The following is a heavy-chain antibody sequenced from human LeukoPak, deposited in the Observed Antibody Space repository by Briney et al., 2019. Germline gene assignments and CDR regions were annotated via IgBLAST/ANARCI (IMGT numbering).Heavy chain of an antibody. CDR3: ARDLRAVDYDFWTRPLYYGMDV. CDR1: GGSISSYY. Sequence: SETLSLTCTVSGGSISSYYWSWLRQPPGKGLEWIGYIYYSGSTNYNPSLKSRVTISVDTSKNQFSLKLSSVTAADTAVYYCARDLRAVDYDFWTRPLYYGMDVWGQGTTVTVSS. V-gene: IGHV4-59*01. J-gene: IGHJ6*02. D-gene: IGHD3-3*01. CDR2: IYYSGST.